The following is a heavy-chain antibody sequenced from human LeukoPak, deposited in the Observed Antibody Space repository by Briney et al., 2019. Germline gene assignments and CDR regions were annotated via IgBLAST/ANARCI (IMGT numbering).Heavy chain of an antibody. J-gene: IGHJ4*02. CDR3: ARFWGDIVVVVAAVD. V-gene: IGHV3-74*01. D-gene: IGHD2-15*01. Sequence: GGSLRLSCAASGFTFSDAWMSWVRQAPGKGLVWVSRINSDGSSTNYADSVKGRFTISRDNAKNTLYLQMNSLRAEDTAVYYCARFWGDIVVVVAAVDWGQGTLVTVSS. CDR2: INSDGSST. CDR1: GFTFSDAW.